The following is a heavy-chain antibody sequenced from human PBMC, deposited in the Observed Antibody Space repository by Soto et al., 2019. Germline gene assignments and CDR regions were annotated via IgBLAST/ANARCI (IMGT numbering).Heavy chain of an antibody. CDR3: ASDQGVASGN. Sequence: ASVKVSCKASGYTFSSSPLHWVRQAPGQRPEWMGWINTANDDTKYSQKFQDRVTLTRDTSASTAYMEVSSLTPEDTAVYYCASDQGVASGNSAQRTLVLVSS. CDR1: GYTFSSSP. CDR2: INTANDDT. J-gene: IGHJ4*02. V-gene: IGHV1-3*04. D-gene: IGHD5-12*01.